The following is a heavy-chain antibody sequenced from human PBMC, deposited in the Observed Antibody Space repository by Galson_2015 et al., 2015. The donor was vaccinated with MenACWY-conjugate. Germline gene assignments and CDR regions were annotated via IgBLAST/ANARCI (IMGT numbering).Heavy chain of an antibody. CDR3: ARYSSLYDYFDS. Sequence: SVKVSCKASGYTFISYGITWVRQAPGQGLEWMGRTRVSNGDTKFAQSFQDRVSMIADTSTDTAYMELRNLRSDDTALYYCARYSSLYDYFDSWGQGTLVTVSS. CDR1: GYTFISYG. CDR2: TRVSNGDT. V-gene: IGHV1-18*01. J-gene: IGHJ4*02. D-gene: IGHD6-19*01.